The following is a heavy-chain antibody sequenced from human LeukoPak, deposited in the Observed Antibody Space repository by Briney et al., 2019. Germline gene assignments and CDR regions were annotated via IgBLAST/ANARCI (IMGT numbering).Heavy chain of an antibody. V-gene: IGHV1-8*03. D-gene: IGHD2-2*01. J-gene: IGHJ4*02. CDR2: MNPNSGNT. CDR3: ARVDCSDTSCQYYFDY. Sequence: EASVKVSCKASGYTFTGYYMHWVRQAPGQGLEWMGWMNPNSGNTGYAQKFQGRVTITRNTSISTAYMELNSLRAEDTAVYYCARVDCSDTSCQYYFDYWGQGTLVTVSS. CDR1: GYTFTGYY.